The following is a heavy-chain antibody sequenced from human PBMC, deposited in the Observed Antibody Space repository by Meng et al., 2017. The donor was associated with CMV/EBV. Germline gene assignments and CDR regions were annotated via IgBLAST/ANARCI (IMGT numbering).Heavy chain of an antibody. V-gene: IGHV4-34*01. D-gene: IGHD3-10*02. J-gene: IGHJ5*02. CDR3: SKDWGRQAVLRCWRSVRFDP. Sequence: LPLTWPGSGGSVTGKVWRWIRPAHEKRLEWIAQSHHRGSIRYITSLKNRVTISVDPSKNQFSLKMSSVTDADTAVYYCSKDWGRQAVLRCWRSVRFDPWGQGTLVTVSS. CDR2: SHHRGSI. CDR1: GGSVTGKV.